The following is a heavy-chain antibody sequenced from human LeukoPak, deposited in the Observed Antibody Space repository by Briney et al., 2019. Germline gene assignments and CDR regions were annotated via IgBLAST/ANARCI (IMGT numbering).Heavy chain of an antibody. V-gene: IGHV3-64*01. Sequence: WSLRLSCAASGFTFSSYAMHWVRQAPGKGLEYVSAISSNGGSTYYANSVKGRFTISRDNSKNTLYLQMGSLRAEDMAVYYCARAGRIQLWSPFDYWGQGTLVTVSS. J-gene: IGHJ4*02. CDR1: GFTFSSYA. D-gene: IGHD5-18*01. CDR2: ISSNGGST. CDR3: ARAGRIQLWSPFDY.